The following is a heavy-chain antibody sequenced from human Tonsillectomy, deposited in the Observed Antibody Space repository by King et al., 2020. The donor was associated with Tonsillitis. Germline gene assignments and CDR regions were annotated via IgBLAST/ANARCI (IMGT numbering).Heavy chain of an antibody. CDR3: ARDREYCTNGVCYTPAFDI. CDR2: FKSDGNRT. Sequence: VQLVESGGGLVQTGGSLRLSCAVSGFTISSYWMYWVRQAPGKGLVWVSRFKSDGNRTSYADSVRGRFTISRDNTKNTLNLQMNSLRAEDTAVYYCARDREYCTNGVCYTPAFDIWGQGTMVTVSS. V-gene: IGHV3-74*01. D-gene: IGHD2-8*01. J-gene: IGHJ3*02. CDR1: GFTISSYW.